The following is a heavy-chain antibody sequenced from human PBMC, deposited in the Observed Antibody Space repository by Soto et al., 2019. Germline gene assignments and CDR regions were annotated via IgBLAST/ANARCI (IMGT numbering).Heavy chain of an antibody. J-gene: IGHJ4*02. CDR2: FYYSQST. Sequence: SETLSLTCTVSSGSITSNSYYWGWIRQPPGKGLEWIGSFYYSQSTYFNPSLKSRVTISLDTSKNQFSLKLSAVTAADTAVYYCARRSTVTYDYWGQGILVTVSS. CDR3: ARRSTVTYDY. D-gene: IGHD4-17*01. CDR1: SGSITSNSYY. V-gene: IGHV4-39*01.